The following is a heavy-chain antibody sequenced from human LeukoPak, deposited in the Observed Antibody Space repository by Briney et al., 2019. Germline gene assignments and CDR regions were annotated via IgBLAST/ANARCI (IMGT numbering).Heavy chain of an antibody. CDR2: ISGSGGST. Sequence: GGSLRLSCAASGFTFSSYAMSWVRQAPGKGLEWGSAISGSGGSTYCADSVRGRFTISRDNSKNTLYLQMNSLRAEDTAVYYCAKDLDYCSGGSCYSEWELRRNYFDYWGQGTLVTVSS. V-gene: IGHV3-23*01. J-gene: IGHJ4*02. D-gene: IGHD2-15*01. CDR1: GFTFSSYA. CDR3: AKDLDYCSGGSCYSEWELRRNYFDY.